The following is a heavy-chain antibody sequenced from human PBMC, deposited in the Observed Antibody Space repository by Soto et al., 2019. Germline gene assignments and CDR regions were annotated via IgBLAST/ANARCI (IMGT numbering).Heavy chain of an antibody. Sequence: QVQLVESGGGVVQPGRSLRLSCVASGFTFSSYGMHWVRQAPGKGLEWVAIIWHDGSNEYYADSVKGRFTISRDNSKNTLYLQMNSLRAEDTAVYYCAGDAGRSTGNYGMDVWGQGTTVTVSS. CDR2: IWHDGSNE. CDR1: GFTFSSYG. J-gene: IGHJ6*02. D-gene: IGHD2-2*01. V-gene: IGHV3-33*01. CDR3: AGDAGRSTGNYGMDV.